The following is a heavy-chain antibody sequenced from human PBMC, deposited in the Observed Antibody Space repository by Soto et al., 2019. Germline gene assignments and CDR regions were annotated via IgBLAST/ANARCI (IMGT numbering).Heavy chain of an antibody. D-gene: IGHD1-26*01. J-gene: IGHJ4*02. CDR3: ARRWGGSLDY. CDR2: IYYSGST. Sequence: QVQLQESGPGLVKPSETLSLTCTVSGGSISSYYWSWIRQPPGKGLEWIGYIYYSGSTNYNPSRKSRVTISVDTSKNQFSLKLSSVTAADTAVYYCARRWGGSLDYWGQGTLVTVSS. V-gene: IGHV4-59*01. CDR1: GGSISSYY.